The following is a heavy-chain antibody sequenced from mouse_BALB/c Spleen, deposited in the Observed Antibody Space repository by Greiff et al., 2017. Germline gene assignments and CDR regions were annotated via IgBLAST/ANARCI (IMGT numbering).Heavy chain of an antibody. D-gene: IGHD2-3*01. CDR1: GFTFSSYT. Sequence: EVQLVESGGGLVKPGGSLKLSCAASGFTFSSYTMSWVRQTPEKRLEWVATISSGGSYTYYPDSVKGRFTISRDNAKNTLYLQMSSLKSEDTAMYYCTRDGYYPYYAMDYWGQGTSVTVSS. V-gene: IGHV5-6-4*01. CDR3: TRDGYYPYYAMDY. CDR2: ISSGGSYT. J-gene: IGHJ4*01.